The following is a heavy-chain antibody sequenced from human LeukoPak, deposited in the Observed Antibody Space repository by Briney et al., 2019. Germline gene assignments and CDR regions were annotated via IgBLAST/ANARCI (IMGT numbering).Heavy chain of an antibody. CDR3: ARDRKRYCSSTSCYLAY. CDR1: GFTFSSYS. V-gene: IGHV3-21*01. D-gene: IGHD2-2*01. J-gene: IGHJ4*02. CDR2: ISSSSSYI. Sequence: SGGSLRLSCAASGFTFSSYSMNWVRQAPGKGLEWVSSISSSSSYIYYADSVKGRFTISRDNAKNPLYLQMNSLRAEDTAVYYCARDRKRYCSSTSCYLAYWGQGTLVTVSS.